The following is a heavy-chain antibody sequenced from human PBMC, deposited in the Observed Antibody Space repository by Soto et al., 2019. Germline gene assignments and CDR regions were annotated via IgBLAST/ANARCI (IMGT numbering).Heavy chain of an antibody. D-gene: IGHD3-10*01. V-gene: IGHV4-31*03. CDR2: IYYSGST. Sequence: QVQLQESGPGLVKPSQTLSLTCTVSGGSISSGGYYWSWIRQHPGKGLEWIGYIYYSGSTYYNPSPKSRVSISGDTSKNQFSLKLSSVTAADTAVYYCARGIICPFDYWGQGTLVTVSS. CDR3: ARGIICPFDY. CDR1: GGSISSGGYY. J-gene: IGHJ4*02.